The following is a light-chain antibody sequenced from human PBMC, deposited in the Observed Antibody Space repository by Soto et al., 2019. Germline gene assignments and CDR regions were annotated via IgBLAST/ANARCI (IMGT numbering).Light chain of an antibody. CDR3: GSYTSSSTYV. V-gene: IGLV2-14*01. CDR1: SSDVGYYNY. J-gene: IGLJ1*01. Sequence: QSVLTQPASVSGSPGQSITISCTGTSSDVGYYNYVSWYQQHPGKAPKLMIYEVSNRPSGVSNRFSGSKSGNTASLTISGLQAEDEADYYCGSYTSSSTYVFGTGTKVTVL. CDR2: EVS.